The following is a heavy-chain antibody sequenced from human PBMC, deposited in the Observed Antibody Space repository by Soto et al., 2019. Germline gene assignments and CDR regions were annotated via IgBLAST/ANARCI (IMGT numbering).Heavy chain of an antibody. CDR3: AGDFPGTTVGIFDV. Sequence: LQLQESGSGLVKPSQTLSLTCAVSGGSISSGGYSWSWIRQTPGQGLEWVGYIYHSGSTYFSPSLKSRVTIAVDTSKNQFSLKLSSVTAADTAVYDCAGDFPGTTVGIFDVWGQGTTVTVSS. CDR1: GGSISSGGYS. CDR2: IYHSGST. V-gene: IGHV4-30-2*01. D-gene: IGHD3-3*02. J-gene: IGHJ6*02.